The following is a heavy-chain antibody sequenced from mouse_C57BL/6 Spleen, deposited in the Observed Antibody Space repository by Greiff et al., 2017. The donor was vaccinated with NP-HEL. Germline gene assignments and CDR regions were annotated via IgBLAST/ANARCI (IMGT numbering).Heavy chain of an antibody. CDR3: ARDSSGYPAY. D-gene: IGHD3-2*02. CDR2: INPNNGGT. Sequence: VQLKQSGPELVKPGASVKISCKASGYTFTDYYMNWVKQSHGKSLEWIGDINPNNGGTSYNQKFKGKATLTVDKSSSTAYMELRSLTSEDSAVYYCARDSSGYPAYWGQGTLVTVSA. J-gene: IGHJ3*01. V-gene: IGHV1-26*01. CDR1: GYTFTDYY.